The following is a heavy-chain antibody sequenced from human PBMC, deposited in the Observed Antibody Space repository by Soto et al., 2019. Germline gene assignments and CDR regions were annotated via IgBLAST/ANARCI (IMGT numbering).Heavy chain of an antibody. J-gene: IGHJ6*02. CDR1: GFTFSSYG. CDR2: ISYDGSNK. D-gene: IGHD6-6*01. CDR3: AKAAYSSLWYYGMDV. Sequence: LSCSASGFTFSSYGMHWVRAAPGKGLEWVAVISYDGSNKYYADSVKGRFTISRDNSKNTLYLQMNSLRAEDTAVYYCAKAAYSSLWYYGMDVWGQGTTVTVSS. V-gene: IGHV3-30*18.